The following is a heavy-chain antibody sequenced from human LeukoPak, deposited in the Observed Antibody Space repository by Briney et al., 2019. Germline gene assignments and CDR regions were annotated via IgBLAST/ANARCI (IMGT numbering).Heavy chain of an antibody. CDR1: GGSISSSS. CDR3: ARDSTNDY. J-gene: IGHJ4*02. CDR2: ISSSSSYI. V-gene: IGHV3-21*01. Sequence: PSGTLSLTCGVSGGSISSSSWWSWVRQAPGKGLEWVSSISSSSSYIYYADSVKGRFTISRDNAKNSLYLQMNSLRAEDTAVYYCARDSTNDYWGQGTLVTVSS. D-gene: IGHD2/OR15-2a*01.